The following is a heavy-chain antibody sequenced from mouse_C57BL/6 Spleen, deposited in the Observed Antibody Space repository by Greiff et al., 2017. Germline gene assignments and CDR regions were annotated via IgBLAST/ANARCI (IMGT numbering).Heavy chain of an antibody. V-gene: IGHV1-7*01. CDR3: ARRDGYAEEFAV. D-gene: IGHD2-2*01. Sequence: QVQLQQSGAELAKPGASVKLSCKASGYTFTSYWMHWVKQRPGQGLEWIGYIIPSSGYAKYNQKFKAKATLTADTSSSTAYMQLSSLTYAASAVYYCARRDGYAEEFAVWGQGTLVTVSA. CDR2: IIPSSGYA. J-gene: IGHJ3*01. CDR1: GYTFTSYW.